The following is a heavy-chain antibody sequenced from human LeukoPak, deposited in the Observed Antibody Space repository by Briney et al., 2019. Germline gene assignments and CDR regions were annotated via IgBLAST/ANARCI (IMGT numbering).Heavy chain of an antibody. CDR3: VKTVAGNLYDWFDP. Sequence: GESLKISCKGSGYSFANYWVGWVRQMPGKGLEWMGIIYPGDSDTRYSPSFQGQVTISADKSISTAYLQWSSLKASDTAMYYCVKTVAGNLYDWFDPWGQGTLVIVSS. V-gene: IGHV5-51*01. J-gene: IGHJ5*02. CDR1: GYSFANYW. D-gene: IGHD6-19*01. CDR2: IYPGDSDT.